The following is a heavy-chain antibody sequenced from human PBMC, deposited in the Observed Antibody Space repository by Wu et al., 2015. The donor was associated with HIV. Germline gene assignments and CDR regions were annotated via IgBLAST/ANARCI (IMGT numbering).Heavy chain of an antibody. CDR2: IIPLFGTT. Sequence: QVQLVQSGPEVKKPGSSVKISCKASGNTFNAINWVRQAPGQGLEWMGGIIPLFGTTDYAQIFQGRVTITTDESTSTAYMRLTSLTSEDTAVYYCATPRSPGFSSAWPTYFDYWGQGTLVTVSS. CDR3: ATPRSPGFSSAWPTYFDY. D-gene: IGHD6-19*01. CDR1: GNTFNA. V-gene: IGHV1-69*05. J-gene: IGHJ4*02.